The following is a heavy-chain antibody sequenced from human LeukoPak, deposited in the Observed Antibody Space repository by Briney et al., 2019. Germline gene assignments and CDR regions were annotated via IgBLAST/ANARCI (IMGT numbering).Heavy chain of an antibody. V-gene: IGHV3-30*18. D-gene: IGHD6-13*01. CDR3: ANERIAAAGNSGFDY. CDR2: ISYDGSNK. CDR1: GFTFSSYG. Sequence: PGRSLRLSCAASGFTFSSYGMHWVRQAPGKGLEWVAVISYDGSNKYYADSVKGRFTISRDNSKNTLYLQMNSLRAEDTAVYYCANERIAAAGNSGFDYWGQGTLVTVSS. J-gene: IGHJ4*02.